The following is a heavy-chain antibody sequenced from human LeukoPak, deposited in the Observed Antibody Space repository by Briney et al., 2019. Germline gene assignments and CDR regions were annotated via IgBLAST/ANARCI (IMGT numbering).Heavy chain of an antibody. CDR3: ARDTTRGFDY. CDR1: GFTFSSYS. J-gene: IGHJ4*02. V-gene: IGHV3-48*01. D-gene: IGHD1-1*01. CDR2: ISSSSITI. Sequence: GGSLRLSCAASGFTFSSYSMTWARQAPGKGLEWVSYISSSSITIYYADSVKGRFTISRDNAKNSLYLQMNSLRAEDTAVFYCARDTTRGFDYWGQGTLVTVSS.